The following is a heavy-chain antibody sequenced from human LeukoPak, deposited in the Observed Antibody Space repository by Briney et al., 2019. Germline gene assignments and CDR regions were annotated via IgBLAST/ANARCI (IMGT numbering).Heavy chain of an antibody. Sequence: PSETLSLTCTVSGDSIRSSSSYWGWIRQPGGKGVEWIGSMLFGATTPHHPSPKSPIPISIDPSKNQFSLKLSSVTAAYTALYYCARRRRGSYFQDYWGQGTLVTVSS. CDR3: ARRRRGSYFQDY. CDR1: GDSIRSSSSY. CDR2: MLFGATT. J-gene: IGHJ4*02. V-gene: IGHV4-39*07. D-gene: IGHD1-26*01.